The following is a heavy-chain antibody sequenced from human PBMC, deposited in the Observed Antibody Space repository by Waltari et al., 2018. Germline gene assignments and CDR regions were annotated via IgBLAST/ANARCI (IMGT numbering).Heavy chain of an antibody. CDR3: ARDYSNSWYCDY. D-gene: IGHD6-13*01. J-gene: IGHJ4*02. Sequence: EVQLVESGGGLVKPGGPLRLSCAASGFTFSHYRMTWVRQAPGRGLEWVSSISTSSAYIYYADSVKGRFTISRDNAKNSLYLQMNSLRAEDTAVYYCARDYSNSWYCDYWGQGTLVTVSS. CDR2: ISTSSAYI. V-gene: IGHV3-21*01. CDR1: GFTFSHYR.